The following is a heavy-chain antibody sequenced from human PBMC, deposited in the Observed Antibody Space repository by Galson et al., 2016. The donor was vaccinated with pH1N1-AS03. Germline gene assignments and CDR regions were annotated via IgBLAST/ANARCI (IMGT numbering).Heavy chain of an antibody. CDR1: GYTFAYYY. J-gene: IGHJ4*03. V-gene: IGHV1-2*02. CDR3: ARGGGSALDS. CDR2: INPSSGGT. Sequence: SVKVSCKASGYTFAYYYVHWVRQAPGQGLGWMGWINPSSGGTKFAQKFQGTVSMTTDTSTRTAYMELSRPRSDDTAVYYCARGGGSALDSWGQGTKVTVSP. D-gene: IGHD1-26*01.